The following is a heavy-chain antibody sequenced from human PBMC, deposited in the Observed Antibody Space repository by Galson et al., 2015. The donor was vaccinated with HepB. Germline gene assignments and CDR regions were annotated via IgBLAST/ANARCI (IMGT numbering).Heavy chain of an antibody. CDR1: GFSFXXYG. J-gene: IGHJ4*02. V-gene: IGHV3-30*18. Sequence: SLRLSXXXSGFSFXXYGMHXXXPAPGXGLEXXXLISFXXINKYYXXSVKGRFTISRDNSKNTVYLQMNSLRAEDTAVYYCAKGQYYFDTRGYLRGDYWGQ. D-gene: IGHD3-22*01. CDR2: ISFXXINK. CDR3: AKGQYYFDTRGYLRGDY.